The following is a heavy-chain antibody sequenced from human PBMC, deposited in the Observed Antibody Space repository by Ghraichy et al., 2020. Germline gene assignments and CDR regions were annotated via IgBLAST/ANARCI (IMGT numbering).Heavy chain of an antibody. CDR3: ARGIAAAGTWYFDL. Sequence: ASVKVSCKASGYTFTSYDINWVRQATGQGLEWMGWMNPNSGNTGYAQKFQGRVTMTRNTSISTAYMELSSLRSEDTAVYYCARGIAAAGTWYFDLWGRGTLVTVSS. CDR2: MNPNSGNT. J-gene: IGHJ2*01. CDR1: GYTFTSYD. V-gene: IGHV1-8*01. D-gene: IGHD6-13*01.